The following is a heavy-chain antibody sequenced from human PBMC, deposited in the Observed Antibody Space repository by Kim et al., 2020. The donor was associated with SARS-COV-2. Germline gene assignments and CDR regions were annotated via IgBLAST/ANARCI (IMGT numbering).Heavy chain of an antibody. J-gene: IGHJ3*02. V-gene: IGHV4-39*01. CDR2: IYYSGST. CDR1: GGSISSSSYY. CDR3: ARHAPYSSSWPLDDAFDI. D-gene: IGHD6-13*01. Sequence: SETLSLTCTVSGGSISSSSYYWGWIRQPPGKGLEWIGSIYYSGSTYYNPSLKSRVTISVDTSKNQFSLKLSSVTAADTAVYYCARHAPYSSSWPLDDAFDIWGQGTMVTGSS.